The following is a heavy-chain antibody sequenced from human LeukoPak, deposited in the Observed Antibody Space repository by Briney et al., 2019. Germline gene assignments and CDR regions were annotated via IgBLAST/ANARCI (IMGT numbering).Heavy chain of an antibody. Sequence: GGSLRLSCAASGFTFADYGMSWVRQPPGKGLEWVSFITGSSTTIHYADSVKGRFTISRDNAKNSLYLQMNSLRDEDTAVYYCARVRGVTLSYHYFDYWGQGTLVTVSS. D-gene: IGHD3-10*01. V-gene: IGHV3-48*02. CDR3: ARVRGVTLSYHYFDY. CDR2: ITGSSTTI. CDR1: GFTFADYG. J-gene: IGHJ4*02.